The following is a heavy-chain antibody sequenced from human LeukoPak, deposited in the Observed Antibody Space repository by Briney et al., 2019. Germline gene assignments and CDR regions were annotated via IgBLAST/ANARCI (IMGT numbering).Heavy chain of an antibody. CDR1: GFTFSSYG. J-gene: IGHJ4*02. D-gene: IGHD2/OR15-2a*01. CDR2: ISGSGGST. V-gene: IGHV3-23*01. CDR3: TKEIYVDDERFDY. Sequence: GGTLRLSCAASGFTFSSYGMSWVRQAPGKGLEWVSAISGSGGSTYYADSVKGRFAISRDNAENSLFLQMNGLRAEDTAFYYCTKEIYVDDERFDYWGQGTLVTVSS.